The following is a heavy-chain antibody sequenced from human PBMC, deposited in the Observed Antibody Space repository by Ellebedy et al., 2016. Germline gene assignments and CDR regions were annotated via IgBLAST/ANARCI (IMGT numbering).Heavy chain of an antibody. V-gene: IGHV3-7*01. CDR1: GFTFSNFW. J-gene: IGHJ3*02. CDR2: MNHDGSEK. CDR3: ARGTHLPGLDI. Sequence: GGSLRLSXAASGFTFSNFWMNWVRQAPGKGLEWVANMNHDGSEKYYVDSVEGRFTISRDNAKNSLYLQMNSLRAEDTAIYYCARGTHLPGLDIWGQGTMVTVSS.